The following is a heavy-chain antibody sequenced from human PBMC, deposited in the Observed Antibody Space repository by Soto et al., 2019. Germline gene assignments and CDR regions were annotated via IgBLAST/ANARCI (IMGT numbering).Heavy chain of an antibody. CDR3: ARPSVPATRGPLDY. Sequence: LSLTCTVSGGSSGAYFWNWVRQPPGKGLEWIGNIYYTGATSYNPSLESRVTISLDTSKNQFSLRLSSVTAADTAVYYCARPSVPATRGPLDYWGQGALVTVSS. V-gene: IGHV4-59*01. D-gene: IGHD6-19*01. CDR2: IYYTGAT. CDR1: GGSSGAYF. J-gene: IGHJ4*02.